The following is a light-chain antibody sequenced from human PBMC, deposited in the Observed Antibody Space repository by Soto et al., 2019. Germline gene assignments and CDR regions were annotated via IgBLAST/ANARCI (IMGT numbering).Light chain of an antibody. Sequence: DIQMTQSPSSLSASVGDRVTITCRASQTISTFLNWYQHKPGKAPKLLIFAASSLQSGVPSRFSGSGSGTGFTLTISSLQPEDFATYYCLQTYSTPLTFGGGTKVDIK. CDR3: LQTYSTPLT. J-gene: IGKJ4*01. V-gene: IGKV1-39*01. CDR2: AAS. CDR1: QTISTF.